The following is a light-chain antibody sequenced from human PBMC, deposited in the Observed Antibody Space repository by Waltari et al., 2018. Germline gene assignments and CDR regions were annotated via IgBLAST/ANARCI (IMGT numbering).Light chain of an antibody. Sequence: QSVLTQPPSASGTPGQRVTISCSGSSSNLGSNYVYWYQQLPGTAPKLPIYRNNQRPSGVRGRFSGSKSGTSASLSISGLRSEDEDDYYCAAWDDSLSGYAVFGGGTQLTVL. CDR3: AAWDDSLSGYAV. CDR1: SSNLGSNY. J-gene: IGLJ7*01. CDR2: RNN. V-gene: IGLV1-47*01.